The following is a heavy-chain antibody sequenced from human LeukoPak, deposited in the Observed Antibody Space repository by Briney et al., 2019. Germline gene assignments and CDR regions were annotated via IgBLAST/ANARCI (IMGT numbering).Heavy chain of an antibody. CDR1: GFTVSSNY. J-gene: IGHJ4*02. V-gene: IGHV3-66*01. CDR2: TYSGGST. CDR3: AKEIDDFWRGYGDY. Sequence: GGSLRLSCAASGFTVSSNYMSWVRQAPGKGLEWVSVTYSGGSTYYADSVKGRFTISRDNSKNTLYLQMNSLRAEDTAVYYCAKEIDDFWRGYGDYWGQGTLVTVSS. D-gene: IGHD3-3*01.